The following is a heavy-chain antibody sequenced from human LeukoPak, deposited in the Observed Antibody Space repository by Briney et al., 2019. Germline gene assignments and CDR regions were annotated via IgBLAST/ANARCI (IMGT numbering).Heavy chain of an antibody. CDR2: ISTSSNII. V-gene: IGHV3-48*01. Sequence: GGSLRLSCAASGFTFNTYSMNWVRQAPGKGLEWVSYISTSSNIITYADSVKGRFTISTDNAKNSLFLQMNSLRVEDSAVYYCARDLHWRFDYWGQGALVTVSS. J-gene: IGHJ4*02. CDR1: GFTFNTYS. CDR3: ARDLHWRFDY. D-gene: IGHD1-1*01.